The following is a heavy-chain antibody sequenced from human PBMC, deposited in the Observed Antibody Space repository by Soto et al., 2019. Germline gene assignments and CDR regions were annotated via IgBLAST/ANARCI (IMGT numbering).Heavy chain of an antibody. CDR1: GFTFSNYA. Sequence: PGGSLRLSCAASGFTFSNYAMGWVRQAPGKGLEWVSSISGSGGSTYYADSVKGRFTISRDNSKNTLYLQMNSLRAEDTAVYYCAKSPLVGATFYFDYWGQGTLVTVSS. CDR2: ISGSGGST. D-gene: IGHD1-26*01. J-gene: IGHJ4*02. CDR3: AKSPLVGATFYFDY. V-gene: IGHV3-23*01.